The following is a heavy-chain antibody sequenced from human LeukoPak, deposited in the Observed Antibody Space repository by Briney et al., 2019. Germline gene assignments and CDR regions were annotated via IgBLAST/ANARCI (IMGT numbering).Heavy chain of an antibody. D-gene: IGHD6-13*01. J-gene: IGHJ4*02. CDR3: AKDRISRSWYLYFDY. CDR2: ISGSGGST. Sequence: GGSLRLSCAASGFTFSSYAMSWVRQAPGKGLEWVSAISGSGGSTYYADSVKGRFAISRDNSKNTLYLQMNSLRAEDTAVYYCAKDRISRSWYLYFDYWGQGTLVTVSS. CDR1: GFTFSSYA. V-gene: IGHV3-23*01.